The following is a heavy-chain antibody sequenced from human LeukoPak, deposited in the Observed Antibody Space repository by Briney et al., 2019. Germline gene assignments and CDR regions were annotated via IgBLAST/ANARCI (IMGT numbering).Heavy chain of an antibody. D-gene: IGHD3-22*01. J-gene: IGHJ2*01. V-gene: IGHV4-38-2*01. CDR1: GYSISSGYY. CDR2: IYHSGST. Sequence: KPSETLSLTCAVSGYSISSGYYWGWIRPPPGEGVGGGGSIYHSGSTYYNPSLKSRVTVSVDTSKNQFSLKLSSVTAADTAVYYCARQSITMIVVVAYFDLWGRGTLVTVSS. CDR3: ARQSITMIVVVAYFDL.